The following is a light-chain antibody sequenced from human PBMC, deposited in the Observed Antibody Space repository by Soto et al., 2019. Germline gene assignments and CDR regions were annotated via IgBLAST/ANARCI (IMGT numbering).Light chain of an antibody. CDR1: SSDVGGYNY. Sequence: QSALTQPASVSGSPGQSITFSCTGTSSDVGGYNYVSWYQQHPGKAPKLMIYEVNNRPSGVSNRFSGSKSGNTASLTISGLQAEDEADYYCSSFTSSSTWVFGGGTKVTVL. V-gene: IGLV2-14*01. J-gene: IGLJ3*02. CDR2: EVN. CDR3: SSFTSSSTWV.